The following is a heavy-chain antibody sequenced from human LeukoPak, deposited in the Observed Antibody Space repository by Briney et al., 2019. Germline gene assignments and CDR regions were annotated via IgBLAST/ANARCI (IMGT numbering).Heavy chain of an antibody. Sequence: SETLSLTCTVSGGSISSSSYYWGWIRRPPGKGLEWIGYIYYSGSTYYNPSLKSRVTISVDTSKNQFSLKLSSVTAADTAVYYCARGSGRYYYDSSGYYYFDYWGQGTLVTVSS. V-gene: IGHV4-31*03. CDR2: IYYSGST. CDR1: GGSISSSSYY. D-gene: IGHD3-22*01. J-gene: IGHJ4*02. CDR3: ARGSGRYYYDSSGYYYFDY.